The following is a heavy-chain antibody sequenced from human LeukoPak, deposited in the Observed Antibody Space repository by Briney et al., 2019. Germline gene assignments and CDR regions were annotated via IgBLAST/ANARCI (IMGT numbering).Heavy chain of an antibody. CDR2: INHSGST. V-gene: IGHV4-34*01. Sequence: PSETLSLTCAVYGGSFSGYYWSWIRQPPGKGLEWIGEINHSGSTNYNPSLKSRVTISVDTSKNQFSLKLSSVTAADTAVYYCARGGARIQLWLRGGFDYWGQGTLVTVSS. J-gene: IGHJ4*02. CDR3: ARGGARIQLWLRGGFDY. CDR1: GGSFSGYY. D-gene: IGHD5-18*01.